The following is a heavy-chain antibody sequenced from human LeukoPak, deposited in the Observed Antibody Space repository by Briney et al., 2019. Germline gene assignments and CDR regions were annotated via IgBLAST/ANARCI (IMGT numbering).Heavy chain of an antibody. CDR3: ARDRGYYDILTGYYVD. Sequence: GGSLRLSCAASGFIGSSNYMNWVRQAPGKGLEWISVIYSGGTTYYADSVKGRFTISRDNSKNTLYLQMNSLRAEDTAVYYCARDRGYYDILTGYYVDWGQGTLVTVSS. J-gene: IGHJ4*02. V-gene: IGHV3-53*05. CDR1: GFIGSSNY. CDR2: IYSGGTT. D-gene: IGHD3-9*01.